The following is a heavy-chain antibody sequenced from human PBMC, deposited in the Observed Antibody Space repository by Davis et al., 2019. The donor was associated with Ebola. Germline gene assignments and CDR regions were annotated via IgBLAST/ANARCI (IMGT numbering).Heavy chain of an antibody. D-gene: IGHD3-10*01. CDR1: GYTFTSYD. CDR2: ISAYNGNT. Sequence: ASVKVSCKASGYTFTSYDISWVRQAPGQGLEWMGWISAYNGNTNYAQKLQGRVTMTTDTSTSTAYMELRSLRSDDTAVYYCARQLGELLFSGMDVWGQGTTVTVSS. V-gene: IGHV1-18*01. J-gene: IGHJ6*02. CDR3: ARQLGELLFSGMDV.